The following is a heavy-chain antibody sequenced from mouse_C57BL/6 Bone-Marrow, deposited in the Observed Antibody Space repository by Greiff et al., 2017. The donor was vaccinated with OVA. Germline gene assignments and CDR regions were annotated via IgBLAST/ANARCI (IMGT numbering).Heavy chain of an antibody. CDR2: IDPENGDT. CDR3: TTCGVVASVWFAY. D-gene: IGHD1-1*01. CDR1: GFNIKDDY. J-gene: IGHJ3*01. V-gene: IGHV14-4*01. Sequence: EVQLVESGAELVRPGASVKLSCTASGFNIKDDYMHWVKQRPEPGLEWIGWIDPENGDTEYASKFKGKATITADTSSNTAYLQLSSLTSEDTAVYYCTTCGVVASVWFAYWGQGTLVTVSA.